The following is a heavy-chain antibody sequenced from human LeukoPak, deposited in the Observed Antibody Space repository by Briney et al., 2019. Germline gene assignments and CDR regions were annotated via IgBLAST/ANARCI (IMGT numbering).Heavy chain of an antibody. D-gene: IGHD5-24*01. CDR2: IYSGGST. V-gene: IGHV3-53*01. Sequence: GGSLRLSCAASGFTVSSNYMSWVRQAPGKGLEWVSVIYSGGSTYYADSVKGRFTTSRDNAKNSLYLQMNSLRVEDTAVYYCAKEGRSLQTYWGQGTLVTVSS. CDR1: GFTVSSNY. J-gene: IGHJ4*02. CDR3: AKEGRSLQTY.